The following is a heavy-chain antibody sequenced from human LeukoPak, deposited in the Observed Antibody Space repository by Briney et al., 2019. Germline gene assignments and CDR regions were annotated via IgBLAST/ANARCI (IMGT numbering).Heavy chain of an antibody. CDR3: ARDGWGYFDY. CDR1: GGSISSGSYY. Sequence: SQTLSLTCTVSGGSISSGSYYWSWIRQPVGKGLEWIGRIYTSGSTNYNPSLKSRVTISVDTSKNQFSLKLSSVTAADTAVYYCARDGWGYFDYWGQGTLVTVSS. CDR2: IYTSGST. V-gene: IGHV4-61*02. J-gene: IGHJ4*02. D-gene: IGHD6-19*01.